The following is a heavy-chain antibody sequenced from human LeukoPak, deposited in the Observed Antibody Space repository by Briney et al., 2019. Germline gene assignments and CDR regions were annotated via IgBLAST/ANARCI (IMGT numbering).Heavy chain of an antibody. D-gene: IGHD2/OR15-2a*01. J-gene: IGHJ4*02. CDR3: ARHASTHYFDS. CDR2: IWFDGSGT. V-gene: IGHV3-33*08. CDR1: GFTFSSYA. Sequence: PGGSLRLSCAASGFTFSSYAMSWVRQAPGKGLEWVAIIWFDGSGTYYADSVKGRVTFSRDNSKNTLYLQMSSLRAEDTAMYYCARHASTHYFDSWGQGTLVTVSS.